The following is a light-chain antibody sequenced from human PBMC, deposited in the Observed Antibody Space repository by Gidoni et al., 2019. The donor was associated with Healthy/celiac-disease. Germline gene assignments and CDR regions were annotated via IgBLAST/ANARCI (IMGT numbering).Light chain of an antibody. V-gene: IGLV1-40*01. CDR2: GNS. J-gene: IGLJ2*01. CDR3: QSYDSSLSVVV. CDR1: SSNIGAGYD. Sequence: QSVLTQPPSVSGAPGQRVTISCTGRSSNIGAGYDVHWYQQLPGTAPKLLLYGNSNRPSGVPDRFSGSKSGTSASLAITGLQAEDEADYYCQSYDSSLSVVVFGGGTKLTVL.